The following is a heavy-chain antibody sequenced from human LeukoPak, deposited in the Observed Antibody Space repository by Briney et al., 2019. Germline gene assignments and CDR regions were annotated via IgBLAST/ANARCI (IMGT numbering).Heavy chain of an antibody. Sequence: SETLSLTCTVSGGSISSSSYYWGWIRQPPGKGVEWIGSIYYSGSTYYNPSLKSRVTISVDTSKNQFSLKLSSVTAADTAVYYCARTYSGSYYYFDYWGQGILVTVSS. CDR3: ARTYSGSYYYFDY. J-gene: IGHJ4*02. V-gene: IGHV4-39*07. D-gene: IGHD1-26*01. CDR2: IYYSGST. CDR1: GGSISSSSYY.